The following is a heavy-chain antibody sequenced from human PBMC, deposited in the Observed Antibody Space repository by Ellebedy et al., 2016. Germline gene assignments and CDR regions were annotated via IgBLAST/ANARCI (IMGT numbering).Heavy chain of an antibody. Sequence: SVKVSCXASGFTFTSSAVQWVRRARGQRLEWIGWIVVGSGNTNYAQKFQERVTITRDMSTSTAYMELSSLRSEDTAVYYCAADQGYSSSSGLDYWGQGTLVTVSS. CDR2: IVVGSGNT. J-gene: IGHJ4*02. CDR3: AADQGYSSSSGLDY. D-gene: IGHD6-6*01. CDR1: GFTFTSSA. V-gene: IGHV1-58*01.